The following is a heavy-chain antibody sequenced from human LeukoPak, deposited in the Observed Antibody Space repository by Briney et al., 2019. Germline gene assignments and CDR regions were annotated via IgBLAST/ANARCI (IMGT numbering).Heavy chain of an antibody. CDR1: GDSVSNYY. Sequence: SETLSLTCTVAGDSVSNYYWSWIRQPPGKGLEWIGYIYHSGSTNYNPSPQSRVTISLDTSKNEFSLRLNSVTAADTAVYYCARRPGGKSFDYWGQGTLVTVSS. J-gene: IGHJ4*02. CDR2: IYHSGST. V-gene: IGHV4-59*02. CDR3: ARRPGGKSFDY.